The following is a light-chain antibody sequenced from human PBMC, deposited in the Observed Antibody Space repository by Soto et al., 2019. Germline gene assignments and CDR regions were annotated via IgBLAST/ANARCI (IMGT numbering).Light chain of an antibody. CDR1: QSISTY. CDR3: QQSYSTPFT. J-gene: IGKJ5*01. Sequence: DIQMTQSPSSLSASVGNRVTITCRASQSISTYLNWYQKKPGKAPNLLIYDASRLQSGVPSRFSGSGGGTDFTLSISSVQPEDFATYYCQQSYSTPFTFGQGTRLEIK. CDR2: DAS. V-gene: IGKV1-39*01.